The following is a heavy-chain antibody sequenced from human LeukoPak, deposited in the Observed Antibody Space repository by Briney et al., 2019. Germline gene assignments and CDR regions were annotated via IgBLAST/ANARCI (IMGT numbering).Heavy chain of an antibody. CDR2: IWYDENNK. CDR3: ARDVADAFDI. CDR1: GFTFSSYG. J-gene: IGHJ3*02. D-gene: IGHD2-15*01. Sequence: PGGSLRLSCAASGFTFSSYGMHWVRQAPGKGLEGVAVIWYDENNKYYADSVKGRFTISRDNSKNTLYLQMNSLRAEDTAVYYCARDVADAFDIWGQGTMVTVSS. V-gene: IGHV3-33*01.